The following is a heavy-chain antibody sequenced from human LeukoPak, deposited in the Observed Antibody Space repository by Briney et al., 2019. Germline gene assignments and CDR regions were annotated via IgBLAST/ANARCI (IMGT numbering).Heavy chain of an antibody. Sequence: SETLSLTCAVYGGSFSGYYWSWIRQPPGKGLEWIGSINYRGHTYYNPSLESRVTISVDTSKNQFSLKMSSVTAADTALYYCAPTYGYTVGGYDYWGQGTLVTVSS. V-gene: IGHV4-34*01. J-gene: IGHJ4*02. D-gene: IGHD3-16*01. CDR2: INYRGHT. CDR1: GGSFSGYY. CDR3: APTYGYTVGGYDY.